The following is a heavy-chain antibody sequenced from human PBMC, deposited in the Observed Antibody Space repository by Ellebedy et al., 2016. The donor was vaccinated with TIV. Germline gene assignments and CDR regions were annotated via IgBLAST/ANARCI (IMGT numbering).Heavy chain of an antibody. J-gene: IGHJ4*02. Sequence: SVKVSXXASGGTFSSYAISWVRQAPGQGLEWMGRIIPILGIANYAQKFQGRVTITADKSTSTAYMELSSLRSEDTAVYYCAREMTTVVTHPPDYWGQGTLVTVSS. CDR1: GGTFSSYA. V-gene: IGHV1-69*04. CDR3: AREMTTVVTHPPDY. CDR2: IIPILGIA. D-gene: IGHD4-23*01.